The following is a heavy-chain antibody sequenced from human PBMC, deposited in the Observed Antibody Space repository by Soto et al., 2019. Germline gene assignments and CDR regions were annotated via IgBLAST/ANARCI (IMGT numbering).Heavy chain of an antibody. CDR3: ARGVLRFFQWFDP. Sequence: QVQLQESGPGLVKPSETLSLTCTVSGASVNSENYYWSWIRQPPGKGLEWIGYVYYSGSTNYNPYLTSRATISVDTYKNQVSLKMTSMTSAATAFYYCARGVLRFFQWFDPWGQGTLVTVSS. V-gene: IGHV4-61*01. CDR2: VYYSGST. D-gene: IGHD3-3*01. J-gene: IGHJ5*02. CDR1: GASVNSENYY.